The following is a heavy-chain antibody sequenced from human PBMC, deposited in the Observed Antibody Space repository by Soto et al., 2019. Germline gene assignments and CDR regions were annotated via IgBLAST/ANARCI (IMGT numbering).Heavy chain of an antibody. CDR2: IYYSGST. Sequence: LHAVSLTCTLCGGSISSYHWCWIRQPPGKGLEWIGYIYYSGSTNYNPSLKSRVTISVDTSKNQFSLKLSSVTAADTAVYYCARQPHCSSTSCYRFPPRVDFDYWGQRTLVTVSS. CDR3: ARQPHCSSTSCYRFPPRVDFDY. V-gene: IGHV4-59*08. J-gene: IGHJ4*02. D-gene: IGHD2-2*02. CDR1: GGSISSYH.